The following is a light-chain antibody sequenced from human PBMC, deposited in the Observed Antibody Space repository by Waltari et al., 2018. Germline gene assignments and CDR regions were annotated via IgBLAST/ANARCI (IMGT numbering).Light chain of an antibody. J-gene: IGLJ1*01. Sequence: QSALTQPRSVSGCPGQSVTIPSTGTSSDVGGYNYVSWYQQHPGKAPKLMIYDVSKRPSGVPDRFSGSKSGNTASLTISGLQADDEADYYCCSYAGSYTGVFGTGSKVTVL. CDR3: CSYAGSYTGV. CDR2: DVS. V-gene: IGLV2-11*01. CDR1: SSDVGGYNY.